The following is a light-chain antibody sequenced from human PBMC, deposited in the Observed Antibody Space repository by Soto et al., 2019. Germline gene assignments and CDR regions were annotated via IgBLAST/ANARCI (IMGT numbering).Light chain of an antibody. Sequence: EVVMRQSPATLSVSPGAGATLSCRASQGIGDTLAWYHHKPGQAPRLLIYDASNRATGIPARFSGSGSGTDFTLTISSLGPEDFALYYCQQRNVWPPITFGQGTHWRL. J-gene: IGKJ5*01. CDR3: QQRNVWPPIT. CDR1: QGIGDT. CDR2: DAS. V-gene: IGKV3-11*01.